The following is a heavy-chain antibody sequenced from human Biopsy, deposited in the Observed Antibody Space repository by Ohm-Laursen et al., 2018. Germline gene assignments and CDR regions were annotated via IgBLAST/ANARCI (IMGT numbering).Heavy chain of an antibody. V-gene: IGHV2-70*04. Sequence: TQTLTLTCTFSGFSLRTSGIRMSWVRQPPGKALDWLARIGCDDGEFYSTSLKARLTVSKDTSKNQVVLTLTNMDPVDTATYYCARSRAYSFGALEYWGQGILVTVSS. J-gene: IGHJ4*02. CDR1: GFSLRTSGIR. D-gene: IGHD5-18*01. CDR2: IGCDDGE. CDR3: ARSRAYSFGALEY.